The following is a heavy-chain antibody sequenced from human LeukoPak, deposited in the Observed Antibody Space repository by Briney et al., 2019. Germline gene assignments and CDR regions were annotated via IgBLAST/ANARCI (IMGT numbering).Heavy chain of an antibody. CDR1: GGSFSGYY. CDR3: ARHVYYGSGSYYIPRTRYYFDY. CDR2: INHSGST. D-gene: IGHD3-10*01. V-gene: IGHV4-34*01. J-gene: IGHJ4*02. Sequence: SETLSLTCAVYGGSFSGYYWSWIRQPPGKGLEWIGEINHSGSTNYNPSLKSRVTISVDTSKNQFSLKLSSVTAADTAVYYCARHVYYGSGSYYIPRTRYYFDYWGQGTLVTVSS.